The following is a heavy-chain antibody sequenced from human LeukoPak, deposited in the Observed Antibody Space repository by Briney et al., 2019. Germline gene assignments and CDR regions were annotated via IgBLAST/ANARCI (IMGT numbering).Heavy chain of an antibody. CDR2: IYPGDSDA. V-gene: IGHV5-51*01. CDR1: GYSFNTYW. Sequence: GESLKISCKGSGYSFNTYWIGWVRQMPGKGLEWMGIIYPGDSDAKYSPSFQGQVTISADKSISTAYLQWSSLKASDTAMYYCARLTENWFDPWGQGTLVSVSS. J-gene: IGHJ5*02. CDR3: ARLTENWFDP.